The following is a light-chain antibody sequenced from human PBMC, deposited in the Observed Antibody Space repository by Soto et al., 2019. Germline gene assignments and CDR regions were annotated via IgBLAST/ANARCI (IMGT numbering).Light chain of an antibody. V-gene: IGKV3D-15*02. Sequence: IIMKQSPVTLSVSPEERVTLSCTASQSFSSNLAWYQQKPGQAPSLLLYGAFTRATGILARFGGTGSGREFTLTISSLQSEDFAVYYCQQYGSSPLISFGQGTRLEIK. CDR3: QQYGSSPLIS. J-gene: IGKJ5*01. CDR2: GAF. CDR1: QSFSSN.